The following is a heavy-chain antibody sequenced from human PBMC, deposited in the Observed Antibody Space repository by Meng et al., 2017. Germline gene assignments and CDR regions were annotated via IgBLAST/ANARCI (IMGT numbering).Heavy chain of an antibody. CDR1: GYTFTSYA. CDR2: INTNTGNP. CDR3: ARACSPPSSSSSFHDY. Sequence: GQLVKSGFELKKCRDSVKVSCKASGYTFTSYAMNWVRQAPGQGLEWMGWINTNTGNPTYAQGFTGRFVFSLDTSVSTAYLQISSLKAEDTAVYYCARACSPPSSSSSFHDYWGQGTLVTVSS. J-gene: IGHJ4*02. V-gene: IGHV7-4-1*02. D-gene: IGHD6-6*01.